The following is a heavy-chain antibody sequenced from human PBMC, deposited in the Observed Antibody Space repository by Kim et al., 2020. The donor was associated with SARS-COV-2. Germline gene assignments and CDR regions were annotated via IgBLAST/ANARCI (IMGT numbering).Heavy chain of an antibody. J-gene: IGHJ1*01. CDR3: AKGPPLPQYFQH. CDR1: GFTFNTYA. V-gene: IGHV3-23*01. CDR2: ITTSGGDT. Sequence: GGSLRLSCAASGFTFNTYAMNWVRQAPGKGLESVSAITTSGGDTFYTDSVKGRFTISRDNSKNTLYLQMSSLRAEDTAVYYCAKGPPLPQYFQHWGQGTLVTVSS.